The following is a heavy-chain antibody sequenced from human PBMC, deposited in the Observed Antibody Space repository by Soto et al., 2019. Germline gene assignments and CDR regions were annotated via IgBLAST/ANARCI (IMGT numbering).Heavy chain of an antibody. CDR1: GGTFSSYA. D-gene: IGHD6-6*01. J-gene: IGHJ6*02. CDR3: ARDPRVGIAGRLNYYYYGMDV. V-gene: IGHV1-69*13. Sequence: SVKVSCKASGGTFSSYAISWVRQAPGQGLEWMGGIIPIFGTANYAQKFQGRVTITADESTSTAYMELSSLRSEDTAMYYCARDPRVGIAGRLNYYYYGMDVWGQGTTVTVSS. CDR2: IIPIFGTA.